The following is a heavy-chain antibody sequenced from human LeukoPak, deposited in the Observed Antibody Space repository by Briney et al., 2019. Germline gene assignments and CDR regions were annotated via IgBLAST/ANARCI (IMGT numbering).Heavy chain of an antibody. J-gene: IGHJ4*02. D-gene: IGHD3-3*01. Sequence: GASVKVSCKAPGGTFSSYAISWVRQAPGQGLEWMGGIIPIFGTANYAQKFQGRVTITTDESTSTAYMELSSLRSEDTAVYYCARGPTSLEWLFSPFDYWGQGTLVTASS. CDR2: IIPIFGTA. V-gene: IGHV1-69*05. CDR3: ARGPTSLEWLFSPFDY. CDR1: GGTFSSYA.